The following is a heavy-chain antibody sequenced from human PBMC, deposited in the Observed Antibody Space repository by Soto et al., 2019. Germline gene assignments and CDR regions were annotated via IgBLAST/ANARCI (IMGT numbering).Heavy chain of an antibody. CDR2: IHSGGTT. D-gene: IGHD3-10*01. CDR1: GLTLSSNY. V-gene: IGHV3-66*01. CDR3: ARDRSPFDL. J-gene: IGHJ2*01. Sequence: EEQLVESGGGLVQPGGSPRLSCAASGLTLSSNYMTWVRQPPGKGLEWVSVIHSGGTTYYADSVKGRFTISRDNSKNTLYLQMNSLRAEDTAVYYCARDRSPFDLWGRGTLVTVSS.